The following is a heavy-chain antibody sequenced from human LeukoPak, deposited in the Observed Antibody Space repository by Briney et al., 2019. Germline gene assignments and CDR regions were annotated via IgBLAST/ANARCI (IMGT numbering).Heavy chain of an antibody. J-gene: IGHJ6*02. CDR2: ISGSGGST. CDR3: AKSTYYGDYGYYYGMDV. V-gene: IGHV3-23*01. D-gene: IGHD4-17*01. CDR1: GFTFSIYA. Sequence: GGSLRLSCAASGFTFSIYAMSWVRQAPGEGLEWVSAISGSGGSTYYADSVKGRFTISRDNSKNTLYLQMSSLRAEDTAVYYCAKSTYYGDYGYYYGMDVWGQGTTVTVS.